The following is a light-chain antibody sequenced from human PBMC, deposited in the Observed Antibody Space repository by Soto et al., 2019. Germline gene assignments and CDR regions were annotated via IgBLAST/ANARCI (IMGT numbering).Light chain of an antibody. V-gene: IGLV2-14*03. CDR1: SRDVGGFNF. CDR2: GVT. J-gene: IGLJ1*01. Sequence: QTVQNQPAAESGTPGQSITISCSGTSRDVGGFNFVSWYQHHPGKAPKLMIYGVTNRPSGVSDRFSGSKSGNTASLTISGLQAEDEADYYCSSYTSSSTLVFGSGTKVTVL. CDR3: SSYTSSSTLV.